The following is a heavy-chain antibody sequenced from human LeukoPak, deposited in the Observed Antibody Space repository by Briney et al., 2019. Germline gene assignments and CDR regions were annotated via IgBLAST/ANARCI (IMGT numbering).Heavy chain of an antibody. J-gene: IGHJ4*02. D-gene: IGHD3-22*01. CDR2: IYYSGST. CDR3: ARSYGSSGYWYDY. CDR1: GGSISGYY. Sequence: PSETLSLTCSVSGGSISGYYWSWIRQPPGKGLEWIGYIYYSGSTNYNPSLKSRVTISVDTSKNQFSLKLSSVTAADTAVYYCARSYGSSGYWYDYWGQGTLVTVSS. V-gene: IGHV4-59*01.